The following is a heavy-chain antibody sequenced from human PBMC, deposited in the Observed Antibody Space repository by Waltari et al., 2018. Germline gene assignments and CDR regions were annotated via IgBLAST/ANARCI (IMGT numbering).Heavy chain of an antibody. CDR2: MNPNSGNT. D-gene: IGHD3-3*02. CDR1: GYTFTSYD. CDR3: SRLPRIFPNWFDP. V-gene: IGHV1-8*01. J-gene: IGHJ5*02. Sequence: QVQLVQSGAEVKKPGASVKVSCKASGYTFTSYDINWVRQATGQGLEWMGWMNPNSGNTGYAQKVQGRVTMTRNTSISTAYMELSSLRSEDTAVYYCSRLPRIFPNWFDPWGQGTLVTVSS.